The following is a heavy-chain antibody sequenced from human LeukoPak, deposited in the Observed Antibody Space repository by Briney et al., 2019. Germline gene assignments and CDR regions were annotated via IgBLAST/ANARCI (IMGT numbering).Heavy chain of an antibody. V-gene: IGHV4-39*07. Sequence: SETLSLTCTVSGGSISSYYWSWIRQPPGKGLEWIGSIYYSGSTYYNPSLKSRVTISVDTSKNQFSLKLSSVTAADTAVYYCARDPRSFSLRKGLAVAGFDYWGQGTLVTVSS. CDR2: IYYSGST. CDR1: GGSISSYY. J-gene: IGHJ4*02. D-gene: IGHD6-19*01. CDR3: ARDPRSFSLRKGLAVAGFDY.